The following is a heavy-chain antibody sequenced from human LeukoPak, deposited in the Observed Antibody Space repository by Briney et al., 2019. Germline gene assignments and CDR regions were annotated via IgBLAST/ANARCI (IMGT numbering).Heavy chain of an antibody. D-gene: IGHD2-21*02. J-gene: IGHJ4*02. CDR3: ARGTYCGGDCIGN. Sequence: GASVKVSSKASGYTFTGYYIHWVRQAPGHGLEWMGWINPNSGGTNYAQKFQGRVTMTRDTSISTAYMELSRLRSDDTAVYYRARGTYCGGDCIGNWGQGTLVIVSS. V-gene: IGHV1-2*02. CDR2: INPNSGGT. CDR1: GYTFTGYY.